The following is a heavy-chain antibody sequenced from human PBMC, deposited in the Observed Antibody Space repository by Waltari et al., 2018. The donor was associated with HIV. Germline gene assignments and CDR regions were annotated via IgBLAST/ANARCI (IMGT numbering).Heavy chain of an antibody. CDR2: ISSSSDTI. CDR3: TRDRTYGPLRYFDY. D-gene: IGHD3-10*01. CDR1: GFTFSNYN. V-gene: IGHV3-48*02. Sequence: EVQLVESGGGLVQPGGSLRLSCAASGFTFSNYNFNWVRQAPGKGLEWVSYISSSSDTIYYADFVKGRFTISRDNAKNSLYLQMNSLRDEDTAVYYCTRDRTYGPLRYFDYWGQGTLDTVSS. J-gene: IGHJ4*02.